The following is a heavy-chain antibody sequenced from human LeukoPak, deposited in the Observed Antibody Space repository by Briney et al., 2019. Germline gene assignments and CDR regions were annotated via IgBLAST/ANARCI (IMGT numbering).Heavy chain of an antibody. D-gene: IGHD3-22*01. V-gene: IGHV7-4-1*02. CDR1: GYTLTELS. CDR2: INTNTGNP. Sequence: ASVKVSCKVSGYTLTELSMHWVRQAPGQGLEWMGWINTNTGNPTYAQGFTGRFVFSLDTSVSTAYLQISSLKAEDTAVYYCARARSVDGITMNWGQGTMVTVSS. CDR3: ARARSVDGITMN. J-gene: IGHJ3*01.